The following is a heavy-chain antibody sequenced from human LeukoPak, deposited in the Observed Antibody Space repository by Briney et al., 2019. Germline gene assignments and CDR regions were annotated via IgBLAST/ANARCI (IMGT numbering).Heavy chain of an antibody. V-gene: IGHV4-39*01. D-gene: IGHD6-13*01. CDR3: AGGGQSIAAAGAFDP. CDR2: IYYSGST. J-gene: IGHJ5*02. CDR1: GGSIRSNSYY. Sequence: SETLSLTCSVSGGSIRSNSYYWGWVRQPPGKGLEWIGSIYYSGSTYYNPSLKSRVTISVDTSKNQFSLKLSPVTAADTAVYYCAGGGQSIAAAGAFDPWGQGTLVTVSS.